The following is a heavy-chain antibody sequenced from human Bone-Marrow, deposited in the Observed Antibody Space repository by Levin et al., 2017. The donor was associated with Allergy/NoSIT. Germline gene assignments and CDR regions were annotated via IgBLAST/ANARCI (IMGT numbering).Heavy chain of an antibody. J-gene: IGHJ4*02. Sequence: ETLSLTCAASGFTFTNYGMGWVRQAPGKGLEWVSTISGFGVRSYYADSVKGRFTISRDNSKNTLYLQMDSLSAEDTALYYCVKEFFDSSGYDQPFDYWGQGILVAVSS. D-gene: IGHD3-22*01. CDR3: VKEFFDSSGYDQPFDY. CDR2: ISGFGVRS. V-gene: IGHV3-23*01. CDR1: GFTFTNYG.